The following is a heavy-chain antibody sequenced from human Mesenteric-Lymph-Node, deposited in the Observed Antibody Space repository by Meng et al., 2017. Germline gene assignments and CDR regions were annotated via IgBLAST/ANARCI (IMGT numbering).Heavy chain of an antibody. Sequence: QVQLVQSGAEVKKPGVSVKFSCKVSGYTFTNYGISWVRQAPGQGLEWMGWISAYNGNTHYAQKFQGRVTMTTDTSTSTAYLDLRSLRSDDTAVYYCARGGVMVVSPLHLDYWGQGTLVTVSS. D-gene: IGHD2-8*02. J-gene: IGHJ4*02. CDR2: ISAYNGNT. CDR1: GYTFTNYG. V-gene: IGHV1-18*01. CDR3: ARGGVMVVSPLHLDY.